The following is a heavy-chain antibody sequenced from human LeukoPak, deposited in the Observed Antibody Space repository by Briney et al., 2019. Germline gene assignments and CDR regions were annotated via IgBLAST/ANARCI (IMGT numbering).Heavy chain of an antibody. D-gene: IGHD6-13*01. CDR1: GGSISSSSYY. J-gene: IGHJ6*02. Sequence: SETLSLTCTVSGGSISSSSYYWGWIRQPPGKGLEWIGSIYYSGSTHYNPSLKSRVTISVDTSKNQFSLKLSSVTAADTAVYYCARSSYSSSNYYYYGMDVWGQGTTVTVSS. CDR3: ARSSYSSSNYYYYGMDV. CDR2: IYYSGST. V-gene: IGHV4-39*07.